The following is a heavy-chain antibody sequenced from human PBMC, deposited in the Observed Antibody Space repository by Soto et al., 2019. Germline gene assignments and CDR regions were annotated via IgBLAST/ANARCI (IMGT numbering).Heavy chain of an antibody. Sequence: SETLSLTCAVSGGSISSSNCWSWVRQPPGKGMEWIGEIYHSVSTNYNPSLKSRVTISVDKSKNQFSLKLSSVTAADTVVYYCARSRYQRGAEWFDPCGQGTLVPVSP. D-gene: IGHD2-2*01. J-gene: IGHJ5*02. CDR1: GGSISSSNC. CDR3: ARSRYQRGAEWFDP. V-gene: IGHV4-4*02. CDR2: IYHSVST.